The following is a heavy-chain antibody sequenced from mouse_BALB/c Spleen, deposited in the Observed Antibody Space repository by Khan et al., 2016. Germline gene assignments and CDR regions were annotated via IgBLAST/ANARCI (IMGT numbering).Heavy chain of an antibody. D-gene: IGHD2-2*01. CDR2: IDTYNDGT. CDR1: GYTFTSYV. J-gene: IGHJ2*01. V-gene: IGHV1S136*01. CDR3: ATCGYTETYFAY. Sequence: VQLQQSGPELVKPGASVKMSCKSSGYTFTSYVMHWVKQKPGQGLEWIGYIDTYNDGTKYNEKFKGKVTLTSDKSSSTAYMELSSLNSDDSSVSYCATCGYTETYFAYWGQGTTLTVSS.